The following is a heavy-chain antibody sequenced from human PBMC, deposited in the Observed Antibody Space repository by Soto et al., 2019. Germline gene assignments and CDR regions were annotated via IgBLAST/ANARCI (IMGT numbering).Heavy chain of an antibody. CDR3: AKESSNYPYFDY. D-gene: IGHD3-3*01. Sequence: HPGGSLRLSCAASGFTFRRYDMNWVRQAPGKGLEWVSFITGSGSSTYNAESVKGRFTISRDNSRNTLYLQMNSLRAEDTAVYYCAKESSNYPYFDYWGQGTLVTVSS. J-gene: IGHJ4*02. V-gene: IGHV3-23*01. CDR2: ITGSGSST. CDR1: GFTFRRYD.